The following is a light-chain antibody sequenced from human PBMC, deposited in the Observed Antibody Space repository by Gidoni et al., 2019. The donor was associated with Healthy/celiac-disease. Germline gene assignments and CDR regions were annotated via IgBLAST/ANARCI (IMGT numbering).Light chain of an antibody. CDR2: DAS. CDR3: QQSRT. J-gene: IGKJ2*01. V-gene: IGKV1-33*01. Sequence: DIQMTQSPSSLSASVGDRVTITCQASQDISNYLNWYQQKPGKAPKLLIYDASNLETGVPSRFSGSGSGTDFTFTISSLQPEDIATYYCQQSRTFXXXTKLEIK. CDR1: QDISNY.